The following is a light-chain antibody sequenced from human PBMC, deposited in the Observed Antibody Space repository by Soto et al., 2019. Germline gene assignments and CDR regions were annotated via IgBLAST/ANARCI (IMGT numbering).Light chain of an antibody. J-gene: IGLJ2*01. CDR3: SSYTSSTTVV. CDR1: SSDVGAYNY. Sequence: QSALTQPASVSGSPGQSITISCTGTSSDVGAYNYVSWYQQHPGKAPKLMIYDVNNRPSGVSYRFSGSKSGNTASLTISGLQAEDEGNDYCSSYTSSTTVVFGGGTKLTVL. CDR2: DVN. V-gene: IGLV2-14*01.